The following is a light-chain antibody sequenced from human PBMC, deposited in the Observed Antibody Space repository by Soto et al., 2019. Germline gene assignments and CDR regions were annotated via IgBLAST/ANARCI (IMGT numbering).Light chain of an antibody. CDR2: GAS. CDR1: QSVNSAY. Sequence: DIVLTQSPGTLSLSPGERATLSCRASQSVNSAYLAWYQQKPGQAPRLLIYGASTRATGIPDRFSGSGSGTDFTLTISRLEPEDLAVYYCQQYGTSPPWTFGQGTKVEIK. CDR3: QQYGTSPPWT. V-gene: IGKV3-20*01. J-gene: IGKJ1*01.